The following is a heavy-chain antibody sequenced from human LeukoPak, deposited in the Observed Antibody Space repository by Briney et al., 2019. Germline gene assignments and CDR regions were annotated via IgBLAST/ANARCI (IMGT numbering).Heavy chain of an antibody. CDR1: GYTFTSYD. CDR3: ARGGYYYGSGSYSHYYYYGMDV. D-gene: IGHD3-10*01. V-gene: IGHV1-8*01. CDR2: MNPNRGNT. J-gene: IGHJ6*02. Sequence: GASVKVSCKASGYTFTSYDINWVRQATGQGLEWMGWMNPNRGNTGYAQKFQGRVTITRNTSISTAYMELSSLRSEDTAVYYCARGGYYYGSGSYSHYYYYGMDVWGQGTTVTVSS.